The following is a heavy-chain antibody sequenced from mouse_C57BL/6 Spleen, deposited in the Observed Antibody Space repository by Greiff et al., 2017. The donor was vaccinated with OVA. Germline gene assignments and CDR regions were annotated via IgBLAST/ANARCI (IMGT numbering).Heavy chain of an antibody. CDR2: IHPNSGST. J-gene: IGHJ4*01. CDR1: GYTFTSYW. D-gene: IGHD2-12*01. Sequence: QVQLQQPGAELVKPEASVKLSCKASGYTFTSYWMHWVKQRPGQGLEWIGMIHPNSGSTNYNEKFKSKATLTVDKSSSTAYMQLSSLTSEDSAVYYCARYSYYAMDYWGQGTSVTVSS. CDR3: ARYSYYAMDY. V-gene: IGHV1-64*01.